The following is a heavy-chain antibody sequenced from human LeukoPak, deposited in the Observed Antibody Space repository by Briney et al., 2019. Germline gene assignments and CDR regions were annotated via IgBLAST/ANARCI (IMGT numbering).Heavy chain of an antibody. CDR1: GGSISSYY. CDR3: ARDIGYYYDSSGYYYN. V-gene: IGHV4-59*12. CDR2: IYYSGST. Sequence: KASETLSLTCTVSGGSISSYYWSWIRQPPGKGLEWIGYIYYSGSTNYNPSLKSRVTISVDTSKNQFSLKLSSVTAADTAVYYCARDIGYYYDSSGYYYNWGQGALVTVSS. D-gene: IGHD3-22*01. J-gene: IGHJ4*02.